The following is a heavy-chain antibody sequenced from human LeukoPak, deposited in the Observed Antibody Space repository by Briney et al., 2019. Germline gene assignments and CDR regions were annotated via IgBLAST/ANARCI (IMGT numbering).Heavy chain of an antibody. CDR1: GLTFSTSG. Sequence: GGSLRLSCTTSGLTFSTSGFNWVRQAPGKGLEWVASICPTVFDRYHADSIKGRFTISRDNANNFLYLQMDSLRAEDTAVYYCATETNGRHYDYWGQGTLLTVSS. V-gene: IGHV3-21*06. J-gene: IGHJ4*02. CDR3: ATETNGRHYDY. D-gene: IGHD1-14*01. CDR2: ICPTVFDR.